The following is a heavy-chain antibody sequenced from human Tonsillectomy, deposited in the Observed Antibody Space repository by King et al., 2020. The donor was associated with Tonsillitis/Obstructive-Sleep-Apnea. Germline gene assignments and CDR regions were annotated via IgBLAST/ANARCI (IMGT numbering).Heavy chain of an antibody. CDR3: TTFRGSGVDY. V-gene: IGHV3-15*01. CDR1: GFTFSNAW. D-gene: IGHD1-1*01. Sequence: QLVQSGGGLVKPGGSLRLSCTASGFTFSNAWMSWVRQAPGKGLEWVGRFKSKTDGGTTDYAAPVKGRFTISRDDSKDTLYLQMNSLQTDDTAVYYCTTFRGSGVDYWGQGTLVTVSS. J-gene: IGHJ4*02. CDR2: FKSKTDGGTT.